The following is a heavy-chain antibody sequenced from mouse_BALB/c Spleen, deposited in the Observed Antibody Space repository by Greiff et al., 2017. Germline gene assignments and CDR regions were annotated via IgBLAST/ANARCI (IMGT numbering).Heavy chain of an antibody. D-gene: IGHD2-10*01. CDR1: GYTFTSYW. CDR2: INPSTGYT. V-gene: IGHV1-7*01. J-gene: IGHJ3*01. Sequence: VQLQQSGAELAKPGASVKMSCKASGYTFTSYWMHWVKQRPGQGLEWIGYINPSTGYTEYNQKFKDKATLTADKSSSTAYMQLSSLTSEDSAVYYCARNSYYGNYQFAYWGQGTLVTVSA. CDR3: ARNSYYGNYQFAY.